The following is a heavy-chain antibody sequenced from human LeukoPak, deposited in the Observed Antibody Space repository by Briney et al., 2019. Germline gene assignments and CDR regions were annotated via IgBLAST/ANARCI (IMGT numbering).Heavy chain of an antibody. CDR1: GYTFTGYY. Sequence: ASVKVSCKAAGYTFTGYYMHWGRQAPGQGRGWMGWINPNSGDTNYAQKFQARVTMTRDTSISTAYMELSRLRSDDTAVYYCALDYVWGSYRPHYGMHVWGQGTTVTVYS. J-gene: IGHJ6*02. D-gene: IGHD3-16*02. CDR3: ALDYVWGSYRPHYGMHV. V-gene: IGHV1-2*02. CDR2: INPNSGDT.